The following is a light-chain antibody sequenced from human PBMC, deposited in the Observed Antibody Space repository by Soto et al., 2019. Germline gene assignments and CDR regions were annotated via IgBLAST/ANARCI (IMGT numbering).Light chain of an antibody. J-gene: IGLJ2*01. CDR3: GTWDGSLSAVV. V-gene: IGLV1-51*01. CDR1: SSNIGNNY. CDR2: DNN. Sequence: QSVLTQPPSVSAAAGQKVTITCSGSSSNIGNNYVSWYQQLPGTAPKLLIYDNNKRPSGIPDRFSGSKSCTSATLGITGLQAGDEADYYCGTWDGSLSAVVFGGGTKLTVL.